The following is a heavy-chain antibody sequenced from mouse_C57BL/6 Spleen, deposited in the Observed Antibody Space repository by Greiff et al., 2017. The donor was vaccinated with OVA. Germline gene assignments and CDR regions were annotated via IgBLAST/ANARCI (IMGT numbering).Heavy chain of an antibody. J-gene: IGHJ2*01. Sequence: VQLQQPGAELVKPGASVKMSCKASGYTFTSYWITWVKQRPGQGLEWMGDCCPGGGSTNCSWTIRSKSTLSIDTSSSTAYMQLSILTSEDSAISCCADLYYGSGYFSYWGQGTALTVSS. CDR1: GYTFTSYW. CDR3: ADLYYGSGYFSY. CDR2: CCPGGGST. V-gene: IGHV1-55*01. D-gene: IGHD1-1*01.